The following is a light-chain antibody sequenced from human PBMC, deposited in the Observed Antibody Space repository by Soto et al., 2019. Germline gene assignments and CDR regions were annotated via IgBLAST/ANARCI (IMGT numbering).Light chain of an antibody. CDR2: EVS. V-gene: IGKV2D-29*01. CDR3: MQSLRLPRT. CDR1: QSLLHSSGKTY. J-gene: IGKJ2*01. Sequence: DLVMTQTPLSLSVTPGQPASSCCNASQSLLHSSGKTYWHWYLRKPREPPQLLIYEVSNRFSGVTDRFSRSGSGTDFTLKISRVKAEDVGDYYSMQSLRLPRTFDQGTKLEIK.